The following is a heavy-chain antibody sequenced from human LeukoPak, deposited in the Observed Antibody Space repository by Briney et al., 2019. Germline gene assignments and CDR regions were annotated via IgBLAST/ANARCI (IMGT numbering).Heavy chain of an antibody. V-gene: IGHV4-39*07. Sequence: SETLSLTCTVSGASFSSSPYFWGWVRQPPGKGLEWVGSVSDSGRAFYNPSLKSRVTTSIDTFKNDFSLRLASVAAADTAVYYCARAGSSIAARPPDYWGQGTLVIVSS. CDR2: VSDSGRA. CDR1: GASFSSSPYF. D-gene: IGHD6-6*01. CDR3: ARAGSSIAARPPDY. J-gene: IGHJ4*02.